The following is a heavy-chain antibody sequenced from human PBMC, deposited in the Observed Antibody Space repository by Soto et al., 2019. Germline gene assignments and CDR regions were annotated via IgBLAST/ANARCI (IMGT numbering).Heavy chain of an antibody. Sequence: SQTLSLTCAISGDSVSSNIAAWNWIRQSPSRGLEWLGRTYYRSKWYKEYAVSVKSRITINPDTSKNQFSLQLNSVTPEDTAVYYCVRDPAYGYGFDCWGQGTLVTVAS. D-gene: IGHD5-18*01. CDR3: VRDPAYGYGFDC. V-gene: IGHV6-1*01. J-gene: IGHJ4*02. CDR1: GDSVSSNIAA. CDR2: TYYRSKWYK.